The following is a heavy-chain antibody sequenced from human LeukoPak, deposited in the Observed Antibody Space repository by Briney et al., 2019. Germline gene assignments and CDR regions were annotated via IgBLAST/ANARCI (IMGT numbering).Heavy chain of an antibody. Sequence: GGSLRLSCAASGFTVSNNYMSWVRQAPGKGLEWVSVIYIGGATYYADSVKGRFTISRDNSKNTLYLQMNSLRVEDTAVYYCAKDPEPGYYGSGSSDYWGQGTLVTVSS. CDR2: IYIGGAT. V-gene: IGHV3-53*05. CDR1: GFTVSNNY. D-gene: IGHD3-10*01. CDR3: AKDPEPGYYGSGSSDY. J-gene: IGHJ4*02.